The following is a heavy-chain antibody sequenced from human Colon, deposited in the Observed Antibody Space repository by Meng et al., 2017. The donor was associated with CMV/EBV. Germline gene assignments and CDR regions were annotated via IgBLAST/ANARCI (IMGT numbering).Heavy chain of an antibody. Sequence: ASVKVSCKASGYTFTSYYMHWVRQAPGQGLEWMGIINPSGGSTSYAQKFQGRVTMTRDTSTSTVYMELSSLRSEDTAVYYCARASRTRRTIFGVVFDYWGQGMPVTVSS. V-gene: IGHV1-46*01. J-gene: IGHJ4*02. CDR1: GYTFTSYY. D-gene: IGHD3-3*01. CDR2: INPSGGST. CDR3: ARASRTRRTIFGVVFDY.